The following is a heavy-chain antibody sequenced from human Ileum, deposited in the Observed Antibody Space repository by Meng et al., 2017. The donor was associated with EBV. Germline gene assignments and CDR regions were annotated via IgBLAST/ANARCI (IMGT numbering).Heavy chain of an antibody. V-gene: IGHV3-43*01. J-gene: IGHJ5*01. CDR2: LNWNGDNT. CDR1: GFTFDDYS. CDR3: AKEGGTMWFDS. Sequence: EVHLVESGGVVVQPGESLRLSCEASGFTFDDYSMHWVCQAPGKGLEWVSLLNWNGDNTYYADSVKGRFTISRDNSKNSLYLQMDSLRIEDTAFYFCAKEGGTMWFDSWGQGTLVTVSS. D-gene: IGHD3-3*01.